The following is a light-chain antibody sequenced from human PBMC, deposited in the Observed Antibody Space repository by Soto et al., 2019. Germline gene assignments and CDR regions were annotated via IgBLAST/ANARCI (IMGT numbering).Light chain of an antibody. CDR1: QSVGSN. J-gene: IGKJ4*01. CDR3: QEYSNWPLLS. V-gene: IGKV3-15*01. Sequence: EVVLTQSPATLSVSPGAGATLSCRASQSVGSNLAWYQRKPGQTPRVLIYGASTRAIGIPARFSGSGFGTEFTLTISSLQSEDFVVYYCQEYSNWPLLSLGGGTKVDIK. CDR2: GAS.